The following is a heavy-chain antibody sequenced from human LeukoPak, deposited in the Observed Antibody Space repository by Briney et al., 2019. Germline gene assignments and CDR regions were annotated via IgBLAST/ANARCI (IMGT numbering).Heavy chain of an antibody. J-gene: IGHJ4*02. CDR1: GGTFSSYA. D-gene: IGHD3-22*01. CDR2: IIPIFGTA. Sequence: SVKVSCKASGGTFSSYAISWVRQAPGQGLEWMGGIIPIFGTANYAQKFQGRVTITADKSTSTAYMELSSLRSEDTAVYYCATRLTMIVVGGFDYWGQGTLVTVSS. V-gene: IGHV1-69*06. CDR3: ATRLTMIVVGGFDY.